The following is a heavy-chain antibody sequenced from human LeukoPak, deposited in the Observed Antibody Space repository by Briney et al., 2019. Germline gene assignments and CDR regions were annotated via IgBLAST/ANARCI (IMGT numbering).Heavy chain of an antibody. CDR3: ARDHDWGVDY. D-gene: IGHD7-27*01. V-gene: IGHV1-2*02. CDR2: INGKRGDT. Sequence: AASVKVSCKASGFTFTDHYMHWVRQAPGQGLEWMGWINGKRGDTNYAQNFQDRVTMTRDTSNSTVYMELSRLTSDDTAVYYCARDHDWGVDYWGEGTLVTASS. CDR1: GFTFTDHY. J-gene: IGHJ4*02.